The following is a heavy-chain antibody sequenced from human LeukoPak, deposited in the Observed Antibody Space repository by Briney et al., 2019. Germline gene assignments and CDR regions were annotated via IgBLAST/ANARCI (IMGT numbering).Heavy chain of an antibody. CDR3: AREAYDSGSFRTDYYYMDV. Sequence: GGSVKVSCKASGYTFTGYYMHWVRQAPGQGLEWMGWISPNSGGTNYAQKFQGRVTMTRDTSISTAYMELSRLRSDDTAVYYCAREAYDSGSFRTDYYYMDVWGKGTTVTISS. CDR2: ISPNSGGT. CDR1: GYTFTGYY. V-gene: IGHV1-2*02. D-gene: IGHD3-10*01. J-gene: IGHJ6*03.